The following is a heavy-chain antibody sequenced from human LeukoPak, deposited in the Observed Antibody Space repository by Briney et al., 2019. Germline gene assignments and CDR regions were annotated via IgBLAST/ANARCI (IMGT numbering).Heavy chain of an antibody. V-gene: IGHV1-2*02. Sequence: EASVKVSXKASGYTFTAYFMHWVRQAPGQGREWMGWINPNSGVTNYAQNFQGRVTMTRDTSISTAYMELSRLRSDDTAVYYCARDYSDYDFWSGYIPRGYYYYMDVWGKGTTVTVSS. J-gene: IGHJ6*03. CDR1: GYTFTAYF. D-gene: IGHD3-3*01. CDR2: INPNSGVT. CDR3: ARDYSDYDFWSGYIPRGYYYYMDV.